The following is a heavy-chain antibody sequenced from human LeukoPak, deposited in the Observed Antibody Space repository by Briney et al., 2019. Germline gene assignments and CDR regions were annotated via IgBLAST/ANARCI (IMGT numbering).Heavy chain of an antibody. CDR3: ARRVPDYYGSGQFDY. CDR1: GFTLSSYW. J-gene: IGHJ4*02. V-gene: IGHV3-7*01. D-gene: IGHD3-10*01. Sequence: PGGSLRLSCAASGFTLSSYWMSWVRQAPGKGLEWVANIKQDGSEKYYVDSVKGRFTISRDNAKNSLYLQMNSLRAEDTAVYYCARRVPDYYGSGQFDYWGQETLVTVSS. CDR2: IKQDGSEK.